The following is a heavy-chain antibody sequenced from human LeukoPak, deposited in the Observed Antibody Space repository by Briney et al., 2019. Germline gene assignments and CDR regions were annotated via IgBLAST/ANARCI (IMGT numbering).Heavy chain of an antibody. CDR2: IYYSGST. CDR1: GGSISSSSYY. CDR3: ARGRYSGYSYGYVQYFDY. J-gene: IGHJ4*02. Sequence: SETLSLTCTVSGGSISSSSYYWGWIRQPPGKGLEWIGSIYYSGSTYYNPSLKSRVTISVDTSKNLFSLKLSSVTAADTAVYYCARGRYSGYSYGYVQYFDYWGQGTLVTVSS. V-gene: IGHV4-39*01. D-gene: IGHD5-18*01.